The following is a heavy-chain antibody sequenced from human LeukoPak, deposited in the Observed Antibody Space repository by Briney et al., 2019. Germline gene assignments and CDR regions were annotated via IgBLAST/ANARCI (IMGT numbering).Heavy chain of an antibody. V-gene: IGHV4-61*02. Sequence: SETLSLTCTVSGGSISSGSYFWSWIRQPAGKGLEWIGRIYTSGSTTYNPSLKSRVTISVDTSKNQFSLKLSSVTAADTAVYYCARVPRLGGYYFDYWGQGTLVTVSS. D-gene: IGHD3-16*01. CDR2: IYTSGST. CDR3: ARVPRLGGYYFDY. CDR1: GGSISSGSYF. J-gene: IGHJ4*02.